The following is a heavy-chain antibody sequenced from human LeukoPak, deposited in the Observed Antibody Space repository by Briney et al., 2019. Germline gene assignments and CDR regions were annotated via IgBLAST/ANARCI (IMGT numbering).Heavy chain of an antibody. CDR1: GFTFSSHA. V-gene: IGHV3-23*01. CDR2: ISGSGGST. CDR3: AKGDRRWLPYGMDV. Sequence: GGSLRLSCVASGFTFSSHAMSWVRQAPGKGLEWVSGISGSGGSTYYADSVKGRFTISSDNSKNTLYLQMNSLRAEDTAVYYCAKGDRRWLPYGMDVWGQGTTVTVSS. J-gene: IGHJ6*02. D-gene: IGHD5-24*01.